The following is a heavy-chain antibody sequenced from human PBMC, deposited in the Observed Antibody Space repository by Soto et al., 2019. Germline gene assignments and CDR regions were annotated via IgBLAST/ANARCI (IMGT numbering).Heavy chain of an antibody. J-gene: IGHJ4*02. CDR3: AKKSSGNSYVFFSY. V-gene: IGHV3-23*01. D-gene: IGHD1-26*01. CDR2: LTDSGGST. Sequence: GGSLRLTCAASGFTFSTYAMSWVRQAPGKGLEWVSALTDSGGSTYYADSVKGRFTISRDNSKNTLYLQMNSLRAEDTAVYYCAKKSSGNSYVFFSYWGQGALVPVSA. CDR1: GFTFSTYA.